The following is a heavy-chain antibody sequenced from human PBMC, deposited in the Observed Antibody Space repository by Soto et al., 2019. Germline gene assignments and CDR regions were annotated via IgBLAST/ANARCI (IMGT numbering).Heavy chain of an antibody. Sequence: SETLSLTCAVYGGSFSAYYWSWIRQPPGKGLEWIGEINHSGSTNYNPSLKSRVTISVDTSKNQFSLKLSSVTAADTAVYYCARGRPILGYCSGGSCYIRPYDYWGQGTLVTVSS. CDR3: ARGRPILGYCSGGSCYIRPYDY. V-gene: IGHV4-34*01. CDR2: INHSGST. CDR1: GGSFSAYY. D-gene: IGHD2-15*01. J-gene: IGHJ4*02.